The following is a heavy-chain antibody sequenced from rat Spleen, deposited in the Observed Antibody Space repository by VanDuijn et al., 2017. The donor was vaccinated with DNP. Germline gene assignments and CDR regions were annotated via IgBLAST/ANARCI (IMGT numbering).Heavy chain of an antibody. CDR2: ISYDGGRT. J-gene: IGHJ1*01. V-gene: IGHV5-22*01. Sequence: EVQLVEAGGGLVQPGRSLKLSCAASGFIISDYYMAWVRQAPTKGLEWVAYISYDGGRTYNGDSVKGRFTISRDIAKNTLYLQVNSLRSEDTATYYCARWSSSHWYFDFWGPGTMVTVSS. D-gene: IGHD1-2*01. CDR1: GFIISDYY. CDR3: ARWSSSHWYFDF.